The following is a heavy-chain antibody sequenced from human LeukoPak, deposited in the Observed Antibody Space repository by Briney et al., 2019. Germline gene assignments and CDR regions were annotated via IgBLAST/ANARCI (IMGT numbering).Heavy chain of an antibody. CDR1: GFTFSSYA. CDR3: ARAVYGDFVNNWFDP. CDR2: IFGSGGST. V-gene: IGHV3-23*01. D-gene: IGHD4-17*01. Sequence: GGSLRLSCAASGFTFSSYAMTWVRQAPGKGLEWVSGIFGSGGSTYYADSVKGRFTISRDNSKNTLYLRMNSLRVEDTAIYYCARAVYGDFVNNWFDPWGQGTLVTVSS. J-gene: IGHJ5*02.